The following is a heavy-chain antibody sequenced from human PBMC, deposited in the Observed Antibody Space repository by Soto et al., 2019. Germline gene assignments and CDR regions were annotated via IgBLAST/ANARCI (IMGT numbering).Heavy chain of an antibody. CDR3: VRGSGLNWFDP. V-gene: IGHV1-3*01. J-gene: IGHJ5*02. Sequence: QVQLVQSGAEVKKPGASVKVSCKASGYTFTSYAMHWVRQAPGQRLEWMGWINAGNGNTKYSQKFQGRVTITGDTSASKAYMELSSRRSEDKAVYYSVRGSGLNWFDPWGQGTLVTGSS. CDR2: INAGNGNT. CDR1: GYTFTSYA. D-gene: IGHD3-10*01.